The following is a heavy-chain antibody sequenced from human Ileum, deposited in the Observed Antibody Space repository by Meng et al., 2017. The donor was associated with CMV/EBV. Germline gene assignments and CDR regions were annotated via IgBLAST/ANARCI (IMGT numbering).Heavy chain of an antibody. Sequence: QLDLPEAVPGLVKPSEPPSVTCTVSGGSISSSTYYWGYIRHPPGKGLEWIGSIYKSGSTYYNPSLKSRVTISVDTSKNQFSLKLNSVTAADTAVYYCVRQFWSGGNGWFDLWGQGTLVTVSS. J-gene: IGHJ5*02. CDR3: VRQFWSGGNGWFDL. V-gene: IGHV4-39*07. CDR2: IYKSGST. D-gene: IGHD3-3*02. CDR1: GGSISSSTYY.